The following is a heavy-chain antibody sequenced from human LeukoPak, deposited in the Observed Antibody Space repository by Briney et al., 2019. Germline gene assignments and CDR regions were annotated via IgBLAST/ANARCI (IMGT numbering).Heavy chain of an antibody. D-gene: IGHD3-9*01. Sequence: GGSLRLSCAASGFTFSSYGMSWVRQAPGKGLEWVSAISGSGGSTYYADSVKGRFTISRDNSKNTLYPQMNSLRAEDTAVYYCAKDGYFDWLIGVWGQGTLVTVSS. CDR3: AKDGYFDWLIGV. CDR1: GFTFSSYG. J-gene: IGHJ4*02. CDR2: ISGSGGST. V-gene: IGHV3-23*01.